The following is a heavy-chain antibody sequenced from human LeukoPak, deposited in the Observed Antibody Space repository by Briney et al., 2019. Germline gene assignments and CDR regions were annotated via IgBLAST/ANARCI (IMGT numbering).Heavy chain of an antibody. J-gene: IGHJ5*02. CDR1: GYTFTSYY. CDR2: INPSGGST. Sequence: GASVKVSCKASGYTFTSYYMHWVRQAPGQGLEWMGIINPSGGSTSYAQKFQGRVTMTEDTSTDTAYMELSSLRSEDTAVYYCATDVHGSGSYYIGWFDPWGQGTLVTVSS. CDR3: ATDVHGSGSYYIGWFDP. V-gene: IGHV1-46*01. D-gene: IGHD3-10*01.